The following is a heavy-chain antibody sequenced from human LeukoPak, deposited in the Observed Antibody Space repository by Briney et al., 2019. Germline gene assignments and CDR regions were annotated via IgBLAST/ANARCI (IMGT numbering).Heavy chain of an antibody. D-gene: IGHD1-14*01. J-gene: IGHJ4*02. CDR3: ARAGTIAAARAYYFDY. V-gene: IGHV3-21*01. CDR2: ISSSSSYI. Sequence: GGSLRLSCAASGFTFSNYSMNWVRQAPGKGLEWVSSISSSSSYIYYADSVKGRFTISRDNAKNSLYLQMNSLRAEDTAVYYCARAGTIAAARAYYFDYWGQGTLVTVSS. CDR1: GFTFSNYS.